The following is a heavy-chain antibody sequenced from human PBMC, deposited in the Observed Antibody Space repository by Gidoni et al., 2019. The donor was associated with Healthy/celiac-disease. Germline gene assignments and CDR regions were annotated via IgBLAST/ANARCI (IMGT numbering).Heavy chain of an antibody. D-gene: IGHD3-3*01. CDR1: GFTFSSYA. CDR2: ISGSGGST. CDR3: AKAQSITIFGVARGGMDV. Sequence: EVQLVESGGGLVQPGGSLRLSCAASGFTFSSYARSWVRQAPGKGLEWVSAISGSGGSTYYADSVKGRFTISRDNSKNTLYLQMNSLRAEDTAVYYCAKAQSITIFGVARGGMDVWGQGTTVTVSS. V-gene: IGHV3-23*04. J-gene: IGHJ6*02.